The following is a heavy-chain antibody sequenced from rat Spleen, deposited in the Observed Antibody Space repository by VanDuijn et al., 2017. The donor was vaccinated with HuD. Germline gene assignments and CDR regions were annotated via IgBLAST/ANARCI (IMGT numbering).Heavy chain of an antibody. CDR2: IWTGGST. CDR3: ARDSLSLDY. V-gene: IGHV2-4*01. CDR1: GFSLSNYG. J-gene: IGHJ2*01. Sequence: QVQLKESGPGLVKPSLTLSLTCTVSGFSLSNYGVIWVRQPPGKGLEWMGGIWTGGSTAYNSVLKSRLSISRDTSKRQVFLKMNSLQTEDTATYYCARDSLSLDYWGQGVMVTVSS.